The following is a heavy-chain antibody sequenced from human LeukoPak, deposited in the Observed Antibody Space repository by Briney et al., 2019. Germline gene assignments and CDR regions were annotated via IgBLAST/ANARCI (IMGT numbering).Heavy chain of an antibody. V-gene: IGHV1-2*02. D-gene: IGHD6-19*01. Sequence: ASVKVSCKASGYTFTGYYMHWVRQAPGQGLEWMGWINPNSGGTNYAQKFQGRVTMTRDTSISTAYMELSRLRSEDTAVYYCATGLPVAGTFSYWGQGTLVTVSS. CDR2: INPNSGGT. CDR3: ATGLPVAGTFSY. CDR1: GYTFTGYY. J-gene: IGHJ4*02.